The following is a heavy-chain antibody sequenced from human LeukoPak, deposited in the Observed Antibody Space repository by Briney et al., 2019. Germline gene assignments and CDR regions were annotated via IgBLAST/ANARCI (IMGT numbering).Heavy chain of an antibody. Sequence: GASVKVSCKASGYTFTSYDINWVRQATGKGLEWMGGFDPEDGETIYAQKFQGRVTMTEDTSTDTAYMELSSLRSEDTAVYYCATVVYYDSSGYYVNYFDYWGQGTLVTVSS. J-gene: IGHJ4*02. D-gene: IGHD3-22*01. CDR1: GYTFTSYD. CDR3: ATVVYYDSSGYYVNYFDY. V-gene: IGHV1-24*01. CDR2: FDPEDGET.